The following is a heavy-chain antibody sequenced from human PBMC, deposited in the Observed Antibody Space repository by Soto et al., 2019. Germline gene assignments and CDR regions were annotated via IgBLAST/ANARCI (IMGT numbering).Heavy chain of an antibody. CDR3: AKSSKDSSSEVKLN. CDR1: GFTFSSYA. Sequence: EVQLLESGGGLVQPGGSLRLSCAASGFTFSSYAMSWVRQAPGKGLEWVSAISGSGGSTYYADSVKGRFTISRDNSKNTLDLQMNCLRAEDTAVYYCAKSSKDSSSEVKLNWGQGTLVTVAS. J-gene: IGHJ4*02. CDR2: ISGSGGST. V-gene: IGHV3-23*01. D-gene: IGHD6-6*01.